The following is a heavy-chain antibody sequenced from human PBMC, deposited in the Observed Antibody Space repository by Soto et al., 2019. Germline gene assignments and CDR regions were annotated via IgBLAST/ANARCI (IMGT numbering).Heavy chain of an antibody. V-gene: IGHV1-2*02. CDR3: ARSAREWPPNNWFDP. D-gene: IGHD3-3*01. Sequence: ASVKVSCKASGYTFTGYYMHWVRQAPGQGLEWMGWINPNSGGTNYAQKFQGRVTMTRDTSISTAYMELSRLRSDDTAVYYCARSAREWPPNNWFDPWGQGTLVTVSS. CDR1: GYTFTGYY. CDR2: INPNSGGT. J-gene: IGHJ5*02.